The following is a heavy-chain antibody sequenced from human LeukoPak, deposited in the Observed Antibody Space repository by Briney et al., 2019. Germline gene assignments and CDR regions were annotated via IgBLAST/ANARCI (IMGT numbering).Heavy chain of an antibody. CDR2: IIPIFGTA. V-gene: IGHV1-69*06. CDR1: GGTFSSYA. CDR3: ASRGGTWTEFDY. D-gene: IGHD3-16*01. Sequence: SVKVSCKASGGTFSSYAISWVRQARGQGLEWMGGIIPIFGTANYAQKFQGRVTITADKSTSTAYMELSGLRSEDTAVYYCASRGGTWTEFDYWGQGTLVTVSS. J-gene: IGHJ4*02.